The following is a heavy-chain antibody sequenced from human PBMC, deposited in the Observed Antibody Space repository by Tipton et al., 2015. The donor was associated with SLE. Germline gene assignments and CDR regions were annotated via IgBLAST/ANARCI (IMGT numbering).Heavy chain of an antibody. J-gene: IGHJ4*02. V-gene: IGHV1-69*01. Sequence: QSGAEVKKPGSSVKVSCKASGGTFSSYAISWVRQAPGQGLEWMGGIIPIFGTANYAQKFQGRVTITADESTSTAYMELSSLRSEDKAVYYWARGGVCSGGICNGPFDYWGQGTLVTVSA. CDR3: ARGGVCSGGICNGPFDY. CDR1: GGTFSSYA. CDR2: IIPIFGTA. D-gene: IGHD2-15*01.